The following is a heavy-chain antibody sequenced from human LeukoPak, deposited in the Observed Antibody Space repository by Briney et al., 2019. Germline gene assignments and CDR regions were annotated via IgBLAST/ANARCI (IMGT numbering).Heavy chain of an antibody. V-gene: IGHV3-48*04. J-gene: IGHJ4*02. CDR1: GFTFSSYS. CDR3: ARRGGGYSSGWAFDY. CDR2: ISSSSSTI. Sequence: GGSLRLSCAASGFTFSSYSMNWVRQAPGKGLEWVSYISSSSSTIYYADSVKGRFTISRDNAKNSLYLQMNSLRAEDTAVYYWARRGGGYSSGWAFDYWGQGTLVTVSS. D-gene: IGHD6-19*01.